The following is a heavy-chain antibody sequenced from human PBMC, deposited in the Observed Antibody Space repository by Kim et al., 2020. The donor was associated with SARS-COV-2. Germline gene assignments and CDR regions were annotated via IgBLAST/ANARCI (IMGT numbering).Heavy chain of an antibody. CDR2: IIPIFGTA. CDR1: GGTFSSYA. D-gene: IGHD4-17*01. CDR3: AREGTVTTFAGYYFDY. V-gene: IGHV1-69*13. J-gene: IGHJ4*02. Sequence: SVKVSCKASGGTFSSYAISWVRQAPGQGLEWMGGIIPIFGTANYAQKFQGRVTITADESTSTAYMELSSLRSEDTAVYYCAREGTVTTFAGYYFDYWGQGTLVTVSS.